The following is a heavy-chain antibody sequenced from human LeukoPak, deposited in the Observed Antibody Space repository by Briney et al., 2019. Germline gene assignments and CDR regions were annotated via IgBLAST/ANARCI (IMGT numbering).Heavy chain of an antibody. CDR3: ARDLSITMIRGVTFDY. J-gene: IGHJ4*02. Sequence: PSETLSLTCTVSGYSISSDYYWGWIRPPPGKGLEWIGNIYQTGSTYYNPSLTSRVTISVDTSKNQFSLKLSSVTAADTAVYYCARDLSITMIRGVTFDYWGQGALVTVSS. CDR1: GYSISSDYY. D-gene: IGHD3-10*01. CDR2: IYQTGST. V-gene: IGHV4-38-2*02.